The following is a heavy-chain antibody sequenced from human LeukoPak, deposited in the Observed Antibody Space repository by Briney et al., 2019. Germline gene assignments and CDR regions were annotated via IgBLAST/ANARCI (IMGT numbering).Heavy chain of an antibody. J-gene: IGHJ5*02. CDR1: GIVFSTTA. Sequence: PGGSLRLSCAASGIVFSTTARNWARQSPGRGLEWVSAISGGGERTFYADSVKGRFTISRDNSKNMLYLQMNSLRVDDTAIYFCGKDGGQYSSGPEFDPRGQGALVTVSS. CDR3: GKDGGQYSSGPEFDP. CDR2: ISGGGERT. D-gene: IGHD6-19*01. V-gene: IGHV3-23*01.